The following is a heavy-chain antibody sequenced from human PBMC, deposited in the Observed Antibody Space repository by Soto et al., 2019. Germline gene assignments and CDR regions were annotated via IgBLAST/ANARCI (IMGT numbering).Heavy chain of an antibody. CDR3: AREGPPRGHLDY. CDR2: IYYSGST. V-gene: IGHV4-31*03. CDR1: GGSISSGGYY. Sequence: QVQLQESGPGLVKPSQTLSLTCTVSGGSISSGGYYWSWIRQHPGKGLEWIGYIYYSGSTYYNPSLKSRVTISVDTSKNQFSLKLSSVIAADTAVYYCAREGPPRGHLDYWGQGTLVTVSS. D-gene: IGHD5-12*01. J-gene: IGHJ4*02.